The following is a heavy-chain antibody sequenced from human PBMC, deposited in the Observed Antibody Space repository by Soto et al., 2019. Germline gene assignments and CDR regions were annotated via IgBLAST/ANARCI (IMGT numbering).Heavy chain of an antibody. D-gene: IGHD5-18*01. CDR3: ARDRNTAMVHSNYYYFGMDV. V-gene: IGHV1-18*01. CDR1: GYTFSSYG. J-gene: IGHJ6*02. CDR2: INTYNGNT. Sequence: QGQLVQSGAEVKKPGASVKVSCKASGYTFSSYGLSWVRQAPGQGLEWMGWINTYNGNTNYEQKVQGRVPMTTDTSTRTVSTELMILRSAHTAVYLCARDRNTAMVHSNYYYFGMDVWGQGTTVTVSS.